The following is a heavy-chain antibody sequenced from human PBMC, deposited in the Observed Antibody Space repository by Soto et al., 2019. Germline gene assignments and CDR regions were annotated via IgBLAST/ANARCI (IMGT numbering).Heavy chain of an antibody. CDR3: ARAYCGGDCYSYYYYYYGMDV. Sequence: QVQLVQSGAEVKKPGSSVKVSCKASGGTFSSYAISWVRQAPGQGLEWMGGIIPIFGTANYAQKFQGRVTITADESTXXAXMXXSSLRSEDTAVYYCARAYCGGDCYSYYYYYYGMDVWGQGTTVTVSS. D-gene: IGHD2-21*02. CDR2: IIPIFGTA. V-gene: IGHV1-69*12. CDR1: GGTFSSYA. J-gene: IGHJ6*02.